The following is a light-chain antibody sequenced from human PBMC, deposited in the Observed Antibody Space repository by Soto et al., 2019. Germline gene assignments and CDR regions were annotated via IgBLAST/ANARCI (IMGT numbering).Light chain of an antibody. Sequence: QSVLTQPASVSGSPGQSITISCTGTSSDVGGYNYVSWYQHLPGKAPKLTIYEVSNRPSGVSNRFAGSKSGNTASLTISGLQAEDEAEYCCISYTSDMNPNVFGSGTKVTVL. CDR1: SSDVGGYNY. CDR3: ISYTSDMNPNV. V-gene: IGLV2-14*01. CDR2: EVS. J-gene: IGLJ1*01.